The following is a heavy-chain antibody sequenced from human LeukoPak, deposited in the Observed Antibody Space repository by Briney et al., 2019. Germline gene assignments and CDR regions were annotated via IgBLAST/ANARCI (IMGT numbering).Heavy chain of an antibody. J-gene: IGHJ6*03. D-gene: IGHD1-1*01. CDR2: LYHSGGT. Sequence: SETLSLTCTVSDYSISSGYYWGWIRQPPGKGLEWIGSLYHSGGTTYNPSLKSRVTISVDTSKNQFSLKLSSVTAADTAVYYCARGGSGIFYYYYYMDVWGKGTTVTISS. CDR1: DYSISSGYY. CDR3: ARGGSGIFYYYYYMDV. V-gene: IGHV4-38-2*02.